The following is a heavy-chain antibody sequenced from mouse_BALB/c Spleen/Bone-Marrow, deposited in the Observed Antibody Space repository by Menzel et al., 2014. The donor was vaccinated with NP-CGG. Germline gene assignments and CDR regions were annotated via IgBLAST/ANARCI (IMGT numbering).Heavy chain of an antibody. CDR1: GFDFSSYW. J-gene: IGHJ2*01. D-gene: IGHD1-1*01. Sequence: DVQLQESGGGLVQPGGSLKLSCAASGFDFSSYWMSWVRQAPGKGLEWIGEINPDSSTINYTPSLKDKFIISRDNAKNTLYLQMSKVRSEDTALYYCARQWYYGSSDYWGQGTTLTVSS. CDR3: ARQWYYGSSDY. V-gene: IGHV4-1*02. CDR2: INPDSSTI.